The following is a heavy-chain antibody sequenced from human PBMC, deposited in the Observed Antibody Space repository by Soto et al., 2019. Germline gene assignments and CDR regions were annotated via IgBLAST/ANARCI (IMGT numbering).Heavy chain of an antibody. CDR2: IIPIFGTA. Sequence: QVQLVRSGAEVKKPGSSVKVSCKASGGTFSSYASSWVRQAPGQGLEWMGGIIPIFGTANYAQKFQGRVTITADESTSTAYVALSSLRSEDTAVYYCAGDQQLTTYGMDVWGRGTTVTVSS. V-gene: IGHV1-69*01. CDR3: AGDQQLTTYGMDV. D-gene: IGHD6-13*01. J-gene: IGHJ6*02. CDR1: GGTFSSYA.